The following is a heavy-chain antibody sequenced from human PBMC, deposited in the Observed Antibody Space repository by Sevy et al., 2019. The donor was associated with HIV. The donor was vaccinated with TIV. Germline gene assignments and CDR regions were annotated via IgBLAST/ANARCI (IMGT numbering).Heavy chain of an antibody. Sequence: GGSLRLSCAASAFSFNTYAMSWVRRAPGKGLEWVSTISGSGDSTFYSDSVKGRFTISRDNSKNTLYLQMNSLRAEDTAVYYCAKGGLPRVDYWGQGTLVTVSS. D-gene: IGHD1-26*01. V-gene: IGHV3-23*01. CDR3: AKGGLPRVDY. CDR2: ISGSGDST. J-gene: IGHJ4*02. CDR1: AFSFNTYA.